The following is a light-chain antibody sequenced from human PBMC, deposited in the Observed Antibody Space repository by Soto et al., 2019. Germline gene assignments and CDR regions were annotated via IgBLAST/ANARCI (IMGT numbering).Light chain of an antibody. CDR2: GAS. V-gene: IGKV3-20*01. CDR1: QSVSSSY. J-gene: IGKJ2*01. Sequence: EVVLTQSPGPLPLSPGERATLSCRASQSVSSSYFAWYQQKPGQAPRLLISGASTRATGIPGRFSGSGSGTDFTLTISALEPEDFAVYYCQQYGTSPPLYTFGQGTKLEIK. CDR3: QQYGTSPPLYT.